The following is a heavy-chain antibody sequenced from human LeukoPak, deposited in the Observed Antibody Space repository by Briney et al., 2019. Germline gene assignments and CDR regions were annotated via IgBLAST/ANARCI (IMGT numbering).Heavy chain of an antibody. V-gene: IGHV3-48*01. J-gene: IGHJ4*02. CDR2: ISTSSSII. D-gene: IGHD4-17*01. CDR3: ARGVTVRNYFDY. Sequence: GGSLRLSCAASGFTFSSYSMNWVRQAPGKGLEWVSYISTSSSIIYYADSVKGRFTISRDNAKNSLYLQMDSLGAEDTAVYYCARGVTVRNYFDYWGQGTLVTVSS. CDR1: GFTFSSYS.